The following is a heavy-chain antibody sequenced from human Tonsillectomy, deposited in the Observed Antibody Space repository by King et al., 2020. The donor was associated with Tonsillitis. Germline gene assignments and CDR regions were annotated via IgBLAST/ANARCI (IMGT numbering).Heavy chain of an antibody. D-gene: IGHD4-17*01. Sequence: VQLVESGGGVVQPGRSLRLSCAASGFTFSSYGMHWVRQAPGKGLEWVAVISYDGSNKYYADSVKGRFTISRDNSKNTLYLQMNSLRAEDTAVYYCAKDFHHYGDYEVLAYWGQGTLVTVSS. J-gene: IGHJ4*02. V-gene: IGHV3-30*18. CDR2: ISYDGSNK. CDR3: AKDFHHYGDYEVLAY. CDR1: GFTFSSYG.